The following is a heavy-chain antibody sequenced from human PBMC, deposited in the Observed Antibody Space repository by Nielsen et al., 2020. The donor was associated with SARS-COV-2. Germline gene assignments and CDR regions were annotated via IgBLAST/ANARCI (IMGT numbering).Heavy chain of an antibody. V-gene: IGHV3-23*01. CDR2: VSASGGST. D-gene: IGHD3-10*01. CDR3: AKDGVVRGDALDI. CDR1: GFTFNIYA. Sequence: GESLKISCAASGFTFNIYAMAWVRRAPGRGLQWVTGVSASGGSTYYTDSVKGRFSISRDNSKNTLFLQMHSLRVEDTAVYYCAKDGVVRGDALDIWGQGTMVTVSS. J-gene: IGHJ3*02.